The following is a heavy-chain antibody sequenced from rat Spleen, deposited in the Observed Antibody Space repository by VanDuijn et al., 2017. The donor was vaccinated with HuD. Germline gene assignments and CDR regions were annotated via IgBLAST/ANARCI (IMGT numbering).Heavy chain of an antibody. CDR2: ISYEGTST. V-gene: IGHV5-22*01. CDR3: ARPNYPGFNYFDY. CDR1: GFTFSDYY. J-gene: IGHJ2*01. D-gene: IGHD1-4*01. Sequence: EVQLVESGGGLVQPGGSLKLSCAASGFTFSDYYMAWVRQAPKKGLEWVASISYEGTSTYYGDSVKGRFTISRDNAKSTLYLQMNSLRSEDTATYYCARPNYPGFNYFDYWGQGVMVTVSS.